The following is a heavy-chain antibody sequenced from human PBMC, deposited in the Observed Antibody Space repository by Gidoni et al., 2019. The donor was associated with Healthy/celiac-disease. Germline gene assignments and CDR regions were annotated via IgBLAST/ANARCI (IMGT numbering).Heavy chain of an antibody. V-gene: IGHV3-48*03. CDR2: ISSSGSTI. CDR3: ARVGLEPAAGYYYGMDV. Sequence: EVQLVESGGGLVQPGGSLRLSCAASGFTFSSYEMNWVRQAPGKGLEWVSYISSSGSTIYYADSVKGRFTISRDNAKNSLYLQMNSLRAEDTAVYYCARVGLEPAAGYYYGMDVWGQGTTVTVSS. CDR1: GFTFSSYE. D-gene: IGHD1-1*01. J-gene: IGHJ6*02.